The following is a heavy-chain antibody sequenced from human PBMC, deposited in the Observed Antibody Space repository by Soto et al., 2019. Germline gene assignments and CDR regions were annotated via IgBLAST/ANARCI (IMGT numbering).Heavy chain of an antibody. CDR3: ARPGGVVAATQAGIDY. J-gene: IGHJ4*02. CDR2: IYYSGST. D-gene: IGHD2-15*01. Sequence: SDTLSLTCTVSGPSISSSSYYWGWIRQPPGKGLEWIGSIYYSGSTYYNPSLKSRVTISVDTSKNQFSLKLSSVTVADTAVYYCARPGGVVAATQAGIDYWGQGTLVTVSP. V-gene: IGHV4-39*01. CDR1: GPSISSSSYY.